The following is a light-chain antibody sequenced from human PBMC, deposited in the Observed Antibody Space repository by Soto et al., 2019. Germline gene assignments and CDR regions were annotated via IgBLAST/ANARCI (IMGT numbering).Light chain of an antibody. CDR3: QQYASSPLT. CDR1: QIVSKNY. V-gene: IGKV3-20*01. J-gene: IGKJ4*01. CDR2: GAS. Sequence: EIVLTQSPGTLSLSPGERGTPSCRASQIVSKNYLAWNQQKPGQAPRLLIYGASSRATGIPDRFSGSGSGTDFTLTISRLEPEDFAVYSCQQYASSPLTFGGGTKVEIK.